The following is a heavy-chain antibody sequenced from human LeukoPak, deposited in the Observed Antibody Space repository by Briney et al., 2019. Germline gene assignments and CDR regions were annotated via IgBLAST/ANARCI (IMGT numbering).Heavy chain of an antibody. CDR1: GFTVSSNY. CDR3: AKVAFRSSSYISGIEY. V-gene: IGHV3-53*01. D-gene: IGHD6-6*01. Sequence: GGSLRLSCAASGFTVSSNYMSWVRQAPGKGLAWVSVIYSGGSTYYADSVKGRFTISRDNSKNTLFLQMNSLRAEDTAIYYCAKVAFRSSSYISGIEYWGQGTLVTVSS. J-gene: IGHJ4*02. CDR2: IYSGGST.